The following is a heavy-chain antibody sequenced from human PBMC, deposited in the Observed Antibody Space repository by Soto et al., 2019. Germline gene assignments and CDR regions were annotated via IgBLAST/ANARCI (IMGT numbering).Heavy chain of an antibody. V-gene: IGHV4-59*01. J-gene: IGHJ3*02. CDR2: IYYSGST. D-gene: IGHD2-15*01. CDR1: GGSISSYY. Sequence: LSLTCTVSGGSISSYYWSWIRQPPGKGLEWIGYIYYSGSTNYNPSLKSRVTISVDTSKNQFSLKLSSVTAADTAVYYCAREGCSGGSCYSDAFDIWGQGTMVTVSS. CDR3: AREGCSGGSCYSDAFDI.